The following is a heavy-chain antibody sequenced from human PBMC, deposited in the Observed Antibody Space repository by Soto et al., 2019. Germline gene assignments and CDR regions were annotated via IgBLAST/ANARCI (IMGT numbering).Heavy chain of an antibody. Sequence: GGSLRLSCAASGFTFSSYWMSWVRQAPGKGLEWVANIKQDGSEKYYVDSVKGRFTISRDNAKNSLYLQMNSLRAEDTAVYYCARDLRLKSPRTIFGVVIPYYYYYYMDVWGKGTTVTVSS. D-gene: IGHD3-3*01. V-gene: IGHV3-7*01. CDR3: ARDLRLKSPRTIFGVVIPYYYYYYMDV. J-gene: IGHJ6*03. CDR1: GFTFSSYW. CDR2: IKQDGSEK.